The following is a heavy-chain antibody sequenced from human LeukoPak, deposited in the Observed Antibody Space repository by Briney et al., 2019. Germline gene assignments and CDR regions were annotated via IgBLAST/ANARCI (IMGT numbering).Heavy chain of an antibody. CDR1: GGSISSYY. CDR2: INHSGST. D-gene: IGHD3-3*01. Sequence: SETLSLTCTVSGGSISSYYWSWIRQPPGKGLEWIGEINHSGSTNYNPSLKSRVTISVDTSKNQFSLKLSSVTAADTAVYYCARDHYTIFGVVTKYYFDYWGQGTLVTVSS. J-gene: IGHJ4*02. V-gene: IGHV4-34*01. CDR3: ARDHYTIFGVVTKYYFDY.